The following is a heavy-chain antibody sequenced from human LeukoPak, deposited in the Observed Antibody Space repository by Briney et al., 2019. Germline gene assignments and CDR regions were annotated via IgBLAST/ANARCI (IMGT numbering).Heavy chain of an antibody. CDR1: GGSISSYY. D-gene: IGHD3-22*01. CDR3: ARGGEDYYDSSGYHNAFDI. CDR2: IYTSGST. J-gene: IGHJ3*02. Sequence: SETLSLTCTVSGGSISSYYWSWIRQPAGKGLEWIGRIYTSGSTNYNPSLKSRVTMSVDTSKNQFSLKLSSVTAADTAVYYCARGGEDYYDSSGYHNAFDIWGQGTMVTVSS. V-gene: IGHV4-4*07.